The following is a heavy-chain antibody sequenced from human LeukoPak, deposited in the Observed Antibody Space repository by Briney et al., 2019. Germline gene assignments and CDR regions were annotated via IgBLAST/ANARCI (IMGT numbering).Heavy chain of an antibody. D-gene: IGHD3-16*01. CDR3: ARGLYDYIWGSWVY. CDR2: IYYSGST. Sequence: SETLSLTCTVSGGSISSYYWSWIRQPPGKGLEWIGYIYYSGSTNYNPSLKSRVTISVDTSKNQFSLKLSSVTAADTAVYYCARGLYDYIWGSWVYWGQGTLVTVSS. V-gene: IGHV4-59*08. CDR1: GGSISSYY. J-gene: IGHJ4*02.